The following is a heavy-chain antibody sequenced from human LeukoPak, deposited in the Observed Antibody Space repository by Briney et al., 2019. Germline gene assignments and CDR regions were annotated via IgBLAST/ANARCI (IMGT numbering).Heavy chain of an antibody. Sequence: LETLSLTCTVSGGSISSYYWSWIRQPPGKGLEWLGYIYYSGSTNYNPSLKSRVTISVDTSKNQFSLKLSSVTAADTAVYYCARGPGIAVASFDYWGQGTLVTVSS. D-gene: IGHD6-19*01. CDR3: ARGPGIAVASFDY. V-gene: IGHV4-59*01. CDR1: GGSISSYY. J-gene: IGHJ4*02. CDR2: IYYSGST.